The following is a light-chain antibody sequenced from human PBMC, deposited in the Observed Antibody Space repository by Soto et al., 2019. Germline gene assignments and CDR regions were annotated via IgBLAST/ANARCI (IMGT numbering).Light chain of an antibody. V-gene: IGKV1-39*01. Sequence: DIQITQGPSSWAASLGDSVTITCPASQGISTYLNWYHQKPGKAPKLLIYAASSLQSGVPSRFSGSGSETDFTLTISSLQPEDFATYSCQQSYSTTWTFGQGTKVDIK. J-gene: IGKJ1*01. CDR2: AAS. CDR1: QGISTY. CDR3: QQSYSTTWT.